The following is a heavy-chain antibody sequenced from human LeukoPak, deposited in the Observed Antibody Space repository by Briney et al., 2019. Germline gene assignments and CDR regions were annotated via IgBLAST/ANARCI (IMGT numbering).Heavy chain of an antibody. CDR1: GGSISSYY. CDR2: IYTSGST. CDR3: ARDVGSGSYYLSYYYYMDV. J-gene: IGHJ6*03. Sequence: SETLSLTCTVSGGSISSYYWSWIRQPAGKGLEWIGRIYTSGSTNYNPSLKTRVTMSVDTSKNQFSLKLSSVTAADTAVYYCARDVGSGSYYLSYYYYMDVWGKGTTVTVSS. D-gene: IGHD3-10*01. V-gene: IGHV4-4*07.